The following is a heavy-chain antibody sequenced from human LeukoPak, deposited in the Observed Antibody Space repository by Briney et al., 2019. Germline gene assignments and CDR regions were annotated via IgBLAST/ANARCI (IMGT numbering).Heavy chain of an antibody. CDR1: GFTFSSYS. J-gene: IGHJ4*02. CDR2: ISSSSSYI. V-gene: IGHV3-21*01. D-gene: IGHD5-18*01. Sequence: GGSLRLSCAASGFTFSSYSMNWVRQAPGKGVEWFSSISSSSSYIYYPDPVKARFTISRDNAKNSLYLQMNSLRAEDTAVYYCARAVDTAMVFRGQGTLVTVSS. CDR3: ARAVDTAMVF.